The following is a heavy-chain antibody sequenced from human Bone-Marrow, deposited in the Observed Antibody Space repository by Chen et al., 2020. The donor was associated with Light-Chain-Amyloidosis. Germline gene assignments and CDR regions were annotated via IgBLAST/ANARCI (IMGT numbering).Heavy chain of an antibody. V-gene: IGHV5-51*01. CDR1: GYTFPNYW. CDR3: ARRREGYTFDY. CDR2: ISPDDSDA. D-gene: IGHD5-12*01. Sequence: EVQLEQSGPEVKKPGESLKISCKGSGYTFPNYWIGWVRQMPGKGLEWMGVISPDDSDARYSPSFEGQVTISADKSITTAYLQWRSLKASDTAMYYCARRREGYTFDYWGQGTLVTVSS. J-gene: IGHJ4*02.